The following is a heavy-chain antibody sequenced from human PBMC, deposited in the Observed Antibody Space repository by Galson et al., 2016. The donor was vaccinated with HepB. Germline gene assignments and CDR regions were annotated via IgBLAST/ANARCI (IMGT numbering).Heavy chain of an antibody. V-gene: IGHV4-59*12. J-gene: IGHJ2*01. CDR3: ARGGVVNSYWYFDL. Sequence: YWSWIRQPPGEGLEWIGYIFYSGNTNYNPSLKSRVTISLDTSKNQFSLKVTSVTAADTAVYYCARGGVVNSYWYFDLWGRGTLVTVSS. D-gene: IGHD3-3*01. CDR2: IFYSGNT. CDR1: Y.